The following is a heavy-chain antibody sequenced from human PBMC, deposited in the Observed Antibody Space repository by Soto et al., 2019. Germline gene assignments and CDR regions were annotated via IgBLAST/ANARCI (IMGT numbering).Heavy chain of an antibody. J-gene: IGHJ6*02. CDR2: INAGNGNT. CDR3: ASHQGCSGGSCYYYGMDV. Sequence: ASVKVSCKASGYTFTSYAMHWVRQAPGQRLEWMGWINAGNGNTKYSQKFQGRVTITRDTSASTAYMELSSLRSEDTAVYYCASHQGCSGGSCYYYGMDVWGQGTTVTVSS. D-gene: IGHD2-15*01. CDR1: GYTFTSYA. V-gene: IGHV1-3*01.